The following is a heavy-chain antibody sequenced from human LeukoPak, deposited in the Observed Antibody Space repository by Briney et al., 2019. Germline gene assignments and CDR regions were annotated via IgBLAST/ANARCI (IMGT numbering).Heavy chain of an antibody. Sequence: GSLRLSCAASGFTVSSNYMSWVRQAPGKGLEWVSVIYSGGSTYDADSVKGRFTVSRDNSKNTLYLQMNSLRAEDTAVYYCAKDRYYDSSGYQVGADAFDIWGQGTMVTVSS. CDR1: GFTVSSNY. J-gene: IGHJ3*02. CDR2: IYSGGST. CDR3: AKDRYYDSSGYQVGADAFDI. V-gene: IGHV3-53*01. D-gene: IGHD3-22*01.